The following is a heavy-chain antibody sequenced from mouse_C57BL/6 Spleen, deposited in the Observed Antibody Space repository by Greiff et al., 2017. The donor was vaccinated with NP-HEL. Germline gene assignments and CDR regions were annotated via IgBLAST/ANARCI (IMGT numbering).Heavy chain of an antibody. CDR2: ISSGSSTI. Sequence: EVHLVESGGGLVKPGGSLKLSCAASGFTFSDYGMHWVRQAPEKGLEWVAYISSGSSTIYYADTVKGRFTISRDNAKNTLFLQMTSLRSEDTAMYYCARYDGEHYYAMDYWGQGTSVTVSS. V-gene: IGHV5-17*01. CDR1: GFTFSDYG. D-gene: IGHD2-12*01. CDR3: ARYDGEHYYAMDY. J-gene: IGHJ4*01.